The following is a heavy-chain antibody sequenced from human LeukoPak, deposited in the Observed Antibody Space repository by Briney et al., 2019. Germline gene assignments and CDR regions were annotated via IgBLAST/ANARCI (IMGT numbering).Heavy chain of an antibody. Sequence: ASVEVSCKASGYTFTSYGISWVRQAPGQGLEWMGWISAYNGNTNYAQKLQGRVTMTTDTSTSTAYMELRSLRPGDTAVYYCARGYYYYDILTGHDYWGQGTLVTVSS. V-gene: IGHV1-18*01. CDR3: ARGYYYYDILTGHDY. J-gene: IGHJ4*02. D-gene: IGHD3-9*01. CDR1: GYTFTSYG. CDR2: ISAYNGNT.